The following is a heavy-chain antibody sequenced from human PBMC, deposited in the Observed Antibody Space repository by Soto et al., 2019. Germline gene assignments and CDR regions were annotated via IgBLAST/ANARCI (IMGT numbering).Heavy chain of an antibody. CDR1: GFTFSRNG. CDR2: IWSDGSSK. CDR3: AREVKAALDY. D-gene: IGHD2-15*01. J-gene: IGHJ4*02. Sequence: QVQLVESGGGVVQPGRSLRLSCAASGFTFSRNGMHWVRQAPAKGLEWAAVIWSDGSSKYYADSVKGRFTISRDNSKNTLYLQMNSLRAEDTAVYYCAREVKAALDYWGQGTLVTVSS. V-gene: IGHV3-33*01.